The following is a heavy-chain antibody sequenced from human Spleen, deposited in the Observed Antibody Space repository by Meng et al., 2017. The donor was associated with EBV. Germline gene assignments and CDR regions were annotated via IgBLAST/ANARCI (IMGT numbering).Heavy chain of an antibody. D-gene: IGHD5-24*01. Sequence: VQSVADVKKPGASVKVSCEAFGVTFTDYYIHWVRQAPGQGLEWMGRINPNSGGTIYSQKFQSRVTMTRDTSISTAYMELTRLRSDDTAVYYCATERWLQFLWYFDLWGRGTLVTVSS. CDR3: ATERWLQFLWYFDL. CDR2: INPNSGGT. J-gene: IGHJ2*01. V-gene: IGHV1-2*06. CDR1: GVTFTDYY.